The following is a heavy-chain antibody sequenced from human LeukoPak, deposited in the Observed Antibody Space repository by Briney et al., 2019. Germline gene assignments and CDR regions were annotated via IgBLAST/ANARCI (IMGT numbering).Heavy chain of an antibody. V-gene: IGHV3-21*01. CDR3: ASAWTGFEK. Sequence: GGSLRLSCAASGFTFSNSNMNWVRQAPGKGLEWVSSISGSSNYIYYADSVKGRFTISRDNSKNSLYLQMNSLRAEDTSIYYCASAWTGFEKWGQGTMVTVSA. CDR2: ISGSSNYI. CDR1: GFTFSNSN. J-gene: IGHJ3*02. D-gene: IGHD3/OR15-3a*01.